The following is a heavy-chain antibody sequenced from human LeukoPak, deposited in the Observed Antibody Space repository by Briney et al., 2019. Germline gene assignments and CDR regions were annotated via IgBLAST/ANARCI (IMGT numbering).Heavy chain of an antibody. CDR2: IYYSGST. D-gene: IGHD3-10*01. V-gene: IGHV4-30-4*01. CDR3: ASTYGSGIYYYYGMDV. J-gene: IGHJ6*02. Sequence: SETLSLTCTVSGGSISSGDYYWSWLRQPPGTGLEWIGYIYYSGSTYYNPSLKSRVTISVDTSKNQFSLKLSSVTAADTAVYYCASTYGSGIYYYYGMDVWGQGTTVTVSS. CDR1: GGSISSGDYY.